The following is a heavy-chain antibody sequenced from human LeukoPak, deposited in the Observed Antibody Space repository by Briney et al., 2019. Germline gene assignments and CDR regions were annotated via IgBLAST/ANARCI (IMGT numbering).Heavy chain of an antibody. V-gene: IGHV4-39*01. J-gene: IGHJ5*02. D-gene: IGHD6-13*01. CDR1: GGSISRSSCY. CDR3: ARTSEGAAASNWFDP. CDR2: IYYSGST. Sequence: PSETLSLTCTVSGGSISRSSCYWGWIRQPPGKGLEWSGSIYYSGSTYYNPSLKSRVTISVDTSKNQFSLKLSSVTAADTAVYYCARTSEGAAASNWFDPWGQGTLVTVSS.